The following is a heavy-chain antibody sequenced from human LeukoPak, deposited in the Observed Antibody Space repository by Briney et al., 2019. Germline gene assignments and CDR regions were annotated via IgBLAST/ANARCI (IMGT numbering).Heavy chain of an antibody. CDR1: GFTFSSYS. CDR2: ISSSSSYI. CDR3: ARKGYCSSTSCRYYYYYYMDV. Sequence: GGSLRLSCAASGFTFSSYSMNWVRQAPGKGLEWVSSISSSSSYIYYADSVKGRFTISRDNAKNSLYLQMNSLRAEDTAVYYCARKGYCSSTSCRYYYYYYMDVWGKGTTVTVSS. J-gene: IGHJ6*03. D-gene: IGHD2-2*01. V-gene: IGHV3-21*01.